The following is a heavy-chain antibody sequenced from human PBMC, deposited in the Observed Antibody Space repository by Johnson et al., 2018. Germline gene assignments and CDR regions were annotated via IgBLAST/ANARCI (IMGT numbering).Heavy chain of an antibody. CDR2: TRNKVNSYNT. CDR1: GFTFSDHY. J-gene: IGHJ6*02. D-gene: IGHD3-3*01. V-gene: IGHV3-72*01. Sequence: VQLVESGGGLVQPGGSLRLSCVTSGFTFSDHYMDWVRQAQGKGLEWVGHTRNKVNSYNTEYAASVKGRFTISRDDSKNSLYLQMNSLRAEDTAGYYCGRGREGPYDFWSGYWHVWGQGTTVTVSS. CDR3: GRGREGPYDFWSGYWHV.